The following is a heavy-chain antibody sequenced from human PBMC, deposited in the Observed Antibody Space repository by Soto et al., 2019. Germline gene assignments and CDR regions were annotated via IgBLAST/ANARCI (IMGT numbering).Heavy chain of an antibody. J-gene: IGHJ4*02. V-gene: IGHV4-59*01. CDR3: AREYSGYGSYFDY. Sequence: SETLSLTCTVSGGSISSYYWSWIRPPPGKGLEWIGYIYYSGSTNYNPSLKSRVTISVDTSKNQFSLKLSSVTAADTAVYYCAREYSGYGSYFDYWGQGTLVTVSS. CDR2: IYYSGST. CDR1: GGSISSYY. D-gene: IGHD5-12*01.